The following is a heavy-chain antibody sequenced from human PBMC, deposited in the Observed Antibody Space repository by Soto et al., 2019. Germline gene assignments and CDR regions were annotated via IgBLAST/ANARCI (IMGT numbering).Heavy chain of an antibody. Sequence: NPSETLSLTCAVSGGSINSAGYSWSWIRQPPGKGLEWIGYIYHSGSTYYNPSLKSRVTISVDTSKNQFSLKLSSVTAADTAVYYCARDTFHWSIDYWGQGTLVTVSS. CDR3: ARDTFHWSIDY. V-gene: IGHV4-30-2*01. CDR1: GGSINSAGYS. CDR2: IYHSGST. J-gene: IGHJ4*02. D-gene: IGHD2-8*02.